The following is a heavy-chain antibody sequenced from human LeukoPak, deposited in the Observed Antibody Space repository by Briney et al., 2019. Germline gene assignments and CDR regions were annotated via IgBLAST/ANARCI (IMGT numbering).Heavy chain of an antibody. Sequence: GGSLRLSCAASGFTFSDYYMSWIRQAPGKGLEWVSYISSGGRTIYYADSVKGRFTMSRDNAKNSLYLQMNSLRAEDTAVYYCARAGGHYNWNFGDAIDIWGQGTRVTVSS. CDR3: ARAGGHYNWNFGDAIDI. D-gene: IGHD1-20*01. J-gene: IGHJ3*02. CDR2: ISSGGRTI. CDR1: GFTFSDYY. V-gene: IGHV3-11*04.